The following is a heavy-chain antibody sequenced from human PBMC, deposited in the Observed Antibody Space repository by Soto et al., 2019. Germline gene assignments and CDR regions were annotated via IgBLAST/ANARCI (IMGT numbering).Heavy chain of an antibody. CDR3: ARAIPPRYSYGQLLH. D-gene: IGHD5-18*01. J-gene: IGHJ4*02. V-gene: IGHV4-59*01. Sequence: SETLSLTCTVSGGSISSYYWSWIRQPPGKGLEWIGYIYYSGSTNYNPSLKSRVTISVDTSKNQFSLKLSSVTAADTAVYYCARAIPPRYSYGQLLHWGQGPLVSVSS. CDR2: IYYSGST. CDR1: GGSISSYY.